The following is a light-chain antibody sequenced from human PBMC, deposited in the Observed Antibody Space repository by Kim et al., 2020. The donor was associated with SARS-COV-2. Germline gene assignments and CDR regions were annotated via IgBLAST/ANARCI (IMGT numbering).Light chain of an antibody. CDR1: QSITNY. Sequence: DIQMTQSPSSLSASVGDRVTITCRASQSITNYLNWYQQKPGKAPKFLISAASSLQSGVPSRFSGGGSGSDYTLTISSLQPEDFATYFCQQTYITPWTFGQGTKV. CDR3: QQTYITPWT. V-gene: IGKV1-39*01. CDR2: AAS. J-gene: IGKJ1*01.